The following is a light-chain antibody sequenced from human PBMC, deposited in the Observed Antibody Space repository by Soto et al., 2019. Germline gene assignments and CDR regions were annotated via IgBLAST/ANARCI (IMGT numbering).Light chain of an antibody. J-gene: IGKJ4*01. Sequence: ELVLTQSPGTLSLSPGHRATLSCRASQTFVSTYLAWYQQKPGQAPRLLIYDASNRATGIPDRFSGSGSGPDFTLTISRLEPEDFAVHYCHYYGGSPTFGGGTKVEV. CDR3: HYYGGSPT. CDR2: DAS. CDR1: QTFVSTY. V-gene: IGKV3-20*01.